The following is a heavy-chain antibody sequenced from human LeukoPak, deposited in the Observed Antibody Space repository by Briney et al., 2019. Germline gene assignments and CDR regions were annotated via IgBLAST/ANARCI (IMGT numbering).Heavy chain of an antibody. V-gene: IGHV3-48*03. CDR1: GFTFSSYE. CDR3: AKGSSIAVAGTGPFDY. J-gene: IGHJ4*02. CDR2: ISSSGSTI. Sequence: GGSLRLSCAASGFTFSSYEMNWVRQAPGKGLEWVSYISSSGSTIYYADSVKGRFTISRDNAKSSLYLQMNSLRAEDTAVYYCAKGSSIAVAGTGPFDYWGQGTLVTVSS. D-gene: IGHD6-19*01.